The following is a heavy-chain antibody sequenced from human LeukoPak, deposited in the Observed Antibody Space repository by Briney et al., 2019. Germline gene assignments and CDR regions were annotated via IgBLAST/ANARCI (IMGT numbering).Heavy chain of an antibody. V-gene: IGHV3-48*04. Sequence: GGSLRLSCAASGFTLSNYNMNWVRQAPGKGLEWISYITRSSSTIYYADSVKGRFTISRDNAKNSLYLQMNSLRAEDTAVYYCARGRGIAVAGTGGDYWGQGTLVTVSS. CDR3: ARGRGIAVAGTGGDY. J-gene: IGHJ4*02. D-gene: IGHD6-19*01. CDR2: ITRSSSTI. CDR1: GFTLSNYN.